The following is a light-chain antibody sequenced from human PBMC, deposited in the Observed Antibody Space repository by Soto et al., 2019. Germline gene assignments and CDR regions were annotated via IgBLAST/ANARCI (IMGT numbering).Light chain of an antibody. CDR1: QNLNTW. Sequence: DIQMTQSPSPLSASVGDRVTITCRSRQNLNTWWAWSQHKPGTAPKLLIYKESSLEIGVPSRFSGRGSGTEFALTLSILEPDEFATYYCQQYIRYWTFGPGTQVEVK. CDR3: QQYIRYWT. V-gene: IGKV1-5*03. CDR2: KES. J-gene: IGKJ1*01.